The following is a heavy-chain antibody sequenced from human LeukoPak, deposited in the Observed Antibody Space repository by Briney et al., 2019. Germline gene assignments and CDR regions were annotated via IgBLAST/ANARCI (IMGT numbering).Heavy chain of an antibody. J-gene: IGHJ5*02. V-gene: IGHV1-8*01. D-gene: IGHD3-10*01. Sequence: ASVKVSCKASGYTFTSYDINWVRQATGQGLEWMGWMNPNSGNTGYAQKFQGRVTMTRNTSISTAYMELSSLRSEDTAVYYCARGRIIRGPSWFDPWGQGTLVTVSS. CDR3: ARGRIIRGPSWFDP. CDR1: GYTFTSYD. CDR2: MNPNSGNT.